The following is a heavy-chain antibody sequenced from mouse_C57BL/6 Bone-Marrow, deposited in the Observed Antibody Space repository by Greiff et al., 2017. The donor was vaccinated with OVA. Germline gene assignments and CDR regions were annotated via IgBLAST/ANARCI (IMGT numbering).Heavy chain of an antibody. CDR2: ISYDGSN. V-gene: IGHV3-6*01. CDR1: GYSITSGYY. Sequence: ESGPGLVKPSQSLSLTCSVTGYSITSGYYWNWIRQFPGNKLEWMGYISYDGSNNYNPSLKNRISITRDTSKKQFILKLNSVTTEDTATYYCARDGYYFDYWGQGTTLTVSS. D-gene: IGHD2-2*01. J-gene: IGHJ2*01. CDR3: ARDGYYFDY.